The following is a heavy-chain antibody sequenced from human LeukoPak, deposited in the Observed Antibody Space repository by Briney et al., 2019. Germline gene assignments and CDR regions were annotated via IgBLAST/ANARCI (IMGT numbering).Heavy chain of an antibody. V-gene: IGHV3-23*01. D-gene: IGHD2-15*01. Sequence: GGSLRLSCAASGFTFSSYAMSWVRQAPGKGLEWVSAISGSGSSTYYADSVKGRFTISRDNSKNTLYLQMNSLRAEDTAVYYCASPVVVVATREVDYWGQGTLVTVSS. CDR3: ASPVVVVATREVDY. CDR2: ISGSGSST. CDR1: GFTFSSYA. J-gene: IGHJ4*02.